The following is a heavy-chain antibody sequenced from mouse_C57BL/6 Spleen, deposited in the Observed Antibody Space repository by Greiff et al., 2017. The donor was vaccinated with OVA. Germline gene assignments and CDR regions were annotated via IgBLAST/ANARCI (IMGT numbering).Heavy chain of an antibody. V-gene: IGHV6-6*01. J-gene: IGHJ3*01. CDR2: IRNKANNHAT. D-gene: IGHD2-5*01. CDR1: GFTFSDAW. CDR3: TPAYYSNYDPFFAY. Sequence: DVMLVESGGGLVQPGGSMKLSCAASGFTFSDAWMDWVRQSPEKGLEWVAEIRNKANNHATYYAESVKGRFTISRDDSKSSVYLQMNSLRAEDTGIYYCTPAYYSNYDPFFAYWGQGTLVTVSA.